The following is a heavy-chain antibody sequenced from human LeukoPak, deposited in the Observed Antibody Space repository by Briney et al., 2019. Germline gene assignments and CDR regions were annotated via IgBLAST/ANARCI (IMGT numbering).Heavy chain of an antibody. CDR3: ARWFVVPAAGEGYAFDI. CDR2: INPNSGGT. Sequence: ASVKVSCKTSGYTFIGYSMHWVRQAPGQGLEWMGWINPNSGGTNYAQKFQGRVTMTRDTSVSTAYMELSRLTSDDTAVYYCARWFVVPAAGEGYAFDIWGQGTMVTVSA. J-gene: IGHJ3*02. D-gene: IGHD2-2*01. CDR1: GYTFIGYS. V-gene: IGHV1-2*02.